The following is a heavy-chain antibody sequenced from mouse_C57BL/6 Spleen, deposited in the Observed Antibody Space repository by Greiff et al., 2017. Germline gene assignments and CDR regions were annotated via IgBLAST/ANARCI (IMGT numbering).Heavy chain of an antibody. J-gene: IGHJ4*01. Sequence: VQLQQSGPELVKPGASVKISCKASGYTFTDYYMNWVKQSHGKSLEWIGDINPNNGGTSYNQKFKGKATLTVDKSSSTAYMELRSLTSEDSAVYYCARSGYRRDDAMDYWGQGTSVTVSS. CDR3: ARSGYRRDDAMDY. CDR1: GYTFTDYY. D-gene: IGHD3-2*02. CDR2: INPNNGGT. V-gene: IGHV1-26*01.